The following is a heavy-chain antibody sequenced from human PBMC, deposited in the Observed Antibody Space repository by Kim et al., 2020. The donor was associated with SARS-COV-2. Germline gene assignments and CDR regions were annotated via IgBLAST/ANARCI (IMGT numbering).Heavy chain of an antibody. J-gene: IGHJ6*02. CDR3: ARDRRGSPYYYYGMDV. V-gene: IGHV1-46*01. Sequence: KFQGRVTMTRDTSTSTVYMELSSLRSEDTAVYYCARDRRGSPYYYYGMDVWGQGTTVTVSS. D-gene: IGHD3-10*01.